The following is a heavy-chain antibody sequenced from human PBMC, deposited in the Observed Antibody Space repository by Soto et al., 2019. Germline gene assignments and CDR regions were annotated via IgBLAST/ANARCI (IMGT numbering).Heavy chain of an antibody. CDR2: ISAYNGNT. V-gene: IGHV1-18*01. Sequence: QIQLVQSGAEVKKPGASVKVSCKASGYTFSSYHITWVRQAPGQGLEWMGWISAYNGNTNYAQNPQGRVTMTTAPSTSTAYMELRSLRSDATAVYYCARDLPPVDYWGQGTLVTVSS. J-gene: IGHJ4*02. CDR1: GYTFSSYH. CDR3: ARDLPPVDY.